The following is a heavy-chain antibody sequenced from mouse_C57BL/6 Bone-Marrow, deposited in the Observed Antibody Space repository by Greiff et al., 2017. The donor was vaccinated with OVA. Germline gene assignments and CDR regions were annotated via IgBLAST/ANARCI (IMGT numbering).Heavy chain of an antibody. CDR3: SWGGTTVIEGRWYFDV. Sequence: EVQLQQSGPELVKPGASVKMSCTASGYTFTDYNMHWVQQSPGKSLEWIGYINPNNGGTSYNQKFKGKATLTVNKSSSTAYMELRSLTSEDSAVYYCSWGGTTVIEGRWYFDVWGTGTTVTVSS. CDR2: INPNNGGT. J-gene: IGHJ1*03. V-gene: IGHV1-22*01. CDR1: GYTFTDYN. D-gene: IGHD1-1*01.